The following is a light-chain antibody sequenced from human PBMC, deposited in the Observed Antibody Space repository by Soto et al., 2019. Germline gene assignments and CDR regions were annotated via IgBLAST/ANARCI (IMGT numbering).Light chain of an antibody. J-gene: IGKJ1*01. CDR3: QQYNSYSST. CDR1: QSMSSW. Sequence: DIQMTQSPSTLSASVGDRVTITCRASQSMSSWLAWYHQKPGKAPKLLIYDASSLESGVPSRFSGSGSGTEFTLTISSLQPDDFATYYCQQYNSYSSTFGQGTKVDIK. V-gene: IGKV1-5*01. CDR2: DAS.